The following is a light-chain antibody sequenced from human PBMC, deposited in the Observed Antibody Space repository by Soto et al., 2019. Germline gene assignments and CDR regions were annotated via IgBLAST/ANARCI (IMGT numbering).Light chain of an antibody. Sequence: EIVLTQSPGTLSLSPGEGATLSCRASQSVSSSFLAWYQQKPGQAPRLLIYGASSRATGIPDRFSGSGSGTDFTLTISRLEPEDFAVYYCQQYGRSPLTFGGGTKVEIK. CDR1: QSVSSSF. J-gene: IGKJ4*01. CDR2: GAS. V-gene: IGKV3-20*01. CDR3: QQYGRSPLT.